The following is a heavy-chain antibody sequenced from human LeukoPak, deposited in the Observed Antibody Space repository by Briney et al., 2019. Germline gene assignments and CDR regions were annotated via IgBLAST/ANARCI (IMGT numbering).Heavy chain of an antibody. CDR3: ASARAVLLWFRELFVPGFDY. D-gene: IGHD3-10*01. CDR2: INHSGST. CDR1: GGSFSGYY. J-gene: IGHJ4*02. Sequence: PSETQPLTCAVYGGSFSGYYWSWIRQPPGKGLEWIGEINHSGSTNYNPSLKSRVTISVDTSKNQFSLKLSSVTAADTAVYYCASARAVLLWFRELFVPGFDYWGQGTLVTVSS. V-gene: IGHV4-34*01.